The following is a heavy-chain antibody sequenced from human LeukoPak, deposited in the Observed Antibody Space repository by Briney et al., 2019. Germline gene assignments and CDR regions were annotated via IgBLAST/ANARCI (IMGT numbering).Heavy chain of an antibody. D-gene: IGHD2-15*01. CDR1: GDSVSSSSAT. CDR3: ARDPSGGFRWYFDL. J-gene: IGHJ2*01. CDR2: TYYKSKWYN. Sequence: SQTLSLTCAISGDSVSSSSATWNWIRQSPSGGLEWLGRTYYKSKWYNDYAVSVKSRITISPDTSRNQFSPQLNSATPEDTAVYYCARDPSGGFRWYFDLWGRGTLVTVSS. V-gene: IGHV6-1*01.